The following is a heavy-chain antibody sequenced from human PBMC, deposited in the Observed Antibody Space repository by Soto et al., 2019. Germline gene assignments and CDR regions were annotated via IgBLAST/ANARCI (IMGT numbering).Heavy chain of an antibody. J-gene: IGHJ6*02. Sequence: EVQLVESGGGLFQPEGSLSLSCAASGFTLSDNYMDWVRQPPGKGLEWVGGIRNKANGYTKESAAPVKGRFTISRVDSKNSLYLQMNSLKTDDTAVYYCARGPPSRVTTGYYYGMDVWGQGTTVTVSS. CDR1: GFTLSDNY. CDR2: IRNKANGYTK. CDR3: ARGPPSRVTTGYYYGMDV. D-gene: IGHD4-17*01. V-gene: IGHV3-72*01.